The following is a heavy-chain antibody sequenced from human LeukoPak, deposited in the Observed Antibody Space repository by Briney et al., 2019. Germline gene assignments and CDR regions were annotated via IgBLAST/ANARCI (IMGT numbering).Heavy chain of an antibody. CDR2: IKQDGSEK. Sequence: PGGSLRLSCAASGFTFSSYWMSWVRQAPGKGLEGVANIKQDGSEKYYVDSVKGRFTISRDNAKNSLYLQMNSLRAEDTAVYYCARELGRYYMGGWGKGATVTVAS. CDR1: GFTFSSYW. V-gene: IGHV3-7*01. J-gene: IGHJ6*03. CDR3: ARELGRYYMGG.